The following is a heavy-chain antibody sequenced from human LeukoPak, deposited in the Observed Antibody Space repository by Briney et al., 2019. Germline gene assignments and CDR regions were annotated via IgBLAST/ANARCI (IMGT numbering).Heavy chain of an antibody. CDR2: MNPNSGNT. V-gene: IGHV1-8*01. CDR3: ARGSDWNRWFDP. J-gene: IGHJ5*02. D-gene: IGHD1/OR15-1a*01. CDR1: GYTFTSYD. Sequence: GASVKVSCKASGYTFTSYDINWVRQATGQGLEWMGWMNPNSGNTGYAQKFQGRVTMTRNTSISTAYMELSSLRSEDTAVYYCARGSDWNRWFDPWGQGTLVTVSS.